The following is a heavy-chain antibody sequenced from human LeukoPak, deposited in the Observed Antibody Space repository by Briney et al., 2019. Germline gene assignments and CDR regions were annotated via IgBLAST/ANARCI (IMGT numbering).Heavy chain of an antibody. D-gene: IGHD1-26*01. CDR1: GFTCRTYW. J-gene: IGHJ4*02. V-gene: IGHV3-74*01. CDR2: INEDGSIT. CDR3: GRDLGGRSGY. Sequence: GGSLRLSGAGAGFTCRTYWMHWVRQVPGEGLVWVSRINEDGSITNYGDSGKCRFSISRDNAKNTLYLQTNSLSADDTAVYYCGRDLGGRSGYWGQAPLVTVSS.